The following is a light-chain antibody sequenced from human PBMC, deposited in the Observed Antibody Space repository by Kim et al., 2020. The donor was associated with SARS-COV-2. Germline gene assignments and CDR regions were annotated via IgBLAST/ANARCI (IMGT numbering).Light chain of an antibody. CDR3: QVWDSSSDNRV. Sequence: APGKAARSTCGGKDVGRKSEHGYQQKQGQAQALVIYYDSDRPSGIPERFSGSNSGNTATLTISRVEAGDEDDYYCQVWDSSSDNRVFGGGTKLTVL. V-gene: IGLV3-21*04. CDR1: DVGRKS. CDR2: YDS. J-gene: IGLJ3*02.